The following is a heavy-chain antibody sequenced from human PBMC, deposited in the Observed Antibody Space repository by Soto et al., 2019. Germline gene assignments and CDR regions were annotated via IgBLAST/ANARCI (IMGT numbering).Heavy chain of an antibody. D-gene: IGHD1-26*01. CDR3: TRALSGSYDH. Sequence: SQTLSLTCAISGDSVSSKSAAWNWIRQSPSRGLEWLGRTYYRSKWFTDYAISVKSRITINPDTSNNHFSLQLKSVTPEDTAVYYCTRALSGSYDHWGQGTLVTVSS. CDR2: TYYRSKWFT. V-gene: IGHV6-1*01. CDR1: GDSVSSKSAA. J-gene: IGHJ5*02.